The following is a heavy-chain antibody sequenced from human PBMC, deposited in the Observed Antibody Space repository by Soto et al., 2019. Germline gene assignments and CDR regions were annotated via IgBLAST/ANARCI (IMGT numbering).Heavy chain of an antibody. V-gene: IGHV3-23*01. CDR1: GFTFGSYA. J-gene: IGHJ4*02. D-gene: IGHD3-22*01. Sequence: GGSLRHSCAASGFTFGSYAMTWVRQAPGKGLEWVSAISFGGGSTYYADSVKGRFTISRDNSKNMLYLQMNSLRAEDTAVYYCAKVRADYYDSSGPSDYWGQGT. CDR3: AKVRADYYDSSGPSDY. CDR2: ISFGGGST.